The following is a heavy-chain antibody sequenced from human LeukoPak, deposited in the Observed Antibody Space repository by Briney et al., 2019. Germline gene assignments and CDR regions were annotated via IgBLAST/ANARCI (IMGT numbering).Heavy chain of an antibody. CDR1: GFGFSHYW. J-gene: IGHJ4*02. Sequence: PPGGSLRLSCAASGFGFSHYWMSWVRQAPGKGMEGVANINQDGSEKHYVGSAKGRCTISRDNGKNSLYLQMNSLRAEDTAVYYCARDPPSPTYYYDSSSLDWGQGTLVTVSS. CDR2: INQDGSEK. CDR3: ARDPPSPTYYYDSSSLD. D-gene: IGHD3-22*01. V-gene: IGHV3-7*01.